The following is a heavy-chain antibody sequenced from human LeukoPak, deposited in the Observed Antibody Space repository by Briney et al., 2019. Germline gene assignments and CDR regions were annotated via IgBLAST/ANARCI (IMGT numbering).Heavy chain of an antibody. Sequence: SETLSLTCTVSGDSISSYYWSWIRQPPGRGLEWIGYIYYSGSTNYNPSLKSRVTISVDTSKNQFSLKLSSVTAADTAVYYCARAHSSGYHHFDYWGQGTLVTVSS. CDR1: GDSISSYY. J-gene: IGHJ4*02. D-gene: IGHD3-22*01. V-gene: IGHV4-59*01. CDR3: ARAHSSGYHHFDY. CDR2: IYYSGST.